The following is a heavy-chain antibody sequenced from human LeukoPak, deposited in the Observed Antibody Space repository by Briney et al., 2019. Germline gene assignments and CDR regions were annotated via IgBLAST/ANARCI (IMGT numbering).Heavy chain of an antibody. CDR3: ARDRGPGHYSYGLDY. CDR2: ISYDGSNK. CDR1: GFTFSSYA. V-gene: IGHV3-30-3*01. J-gene: IGHJ4*02. Sequence: TGGSLRLSCVAAGFTFSSYAMHWVRQAPGEGLGWVAVISYDGSNKYYADSVKGRFTISRDNSKNTLYLQMNSLRAEDTAVYYCARDRGPGHYSYGLDYWGQGTLVTVSS. D-gene: IGHD5-18*01.